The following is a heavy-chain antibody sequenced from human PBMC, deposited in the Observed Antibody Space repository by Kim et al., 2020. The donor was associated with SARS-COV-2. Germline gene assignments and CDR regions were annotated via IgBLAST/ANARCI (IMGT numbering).Heavy chain of an antibody. Sequence: GGSLRLSCAASGFTFSSYGMHWVRQAPGKGLEWVAVIWYDGSNKYYADSVKGRFTISRDNSKNTLYLQMNSLRAEDTAVYYCAKVAVAGGDLSWGVDYWGQGTLVTVSS. J-gene: IGHJ4*02. CDR1: GFTFSSYG. V-gene: IGHV3-33*06. CDR3: AKVAVAGGDLSWGVDY. D-gene: IGHD6-19*01. CDR2: IWYDGSNK.